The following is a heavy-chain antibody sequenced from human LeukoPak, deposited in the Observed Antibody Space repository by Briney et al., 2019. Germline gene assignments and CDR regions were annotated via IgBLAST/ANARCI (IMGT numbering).Heavy chain of an antibody. CDR3: ARAPPYDFWSSYPDAFDI. Sequence: GGSQRLSCAASGFTFSDYYMSWIRQAPGKGLEWVSYISSSGTTIYYADSVKGRFTISRDNAKNSLYLQMNSLRAEDTAVYYCARAPPYDFWSSYPDAFDIWGQGTMVTVSS. CDR2: ISSSGTTI. V-gene: IGHV3-11*01. J-gene: IGHJ3*02. D-gene: IGHD3-3*01. CDR1: GFTFSDYY.